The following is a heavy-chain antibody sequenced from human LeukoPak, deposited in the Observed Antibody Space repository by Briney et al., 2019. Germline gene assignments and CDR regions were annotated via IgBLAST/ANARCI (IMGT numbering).Heavy chain of an antibody. CDR1: GFTFSSYG. J-gene: IGHJ4*02. D-gene: IGHD3-10*01. CDR3: AKDWSEGSGSYIDY. Sequence: PGGSLRLSCAASGFTFSSYGMHWVRQAPGKGLEWLVVTSYDGTRQYYADFVRGRFTISRENSKNTVYLHMNSLTVDDTAFYYCAKDWSEGSGSYIDYWGQGALVTVSS. V-gene: IGHV3-30*19. CDR2: TSYDGTRQ.